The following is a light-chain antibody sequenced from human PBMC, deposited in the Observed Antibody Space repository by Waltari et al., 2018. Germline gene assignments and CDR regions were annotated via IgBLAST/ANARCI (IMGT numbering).Light chain of an antibody. Sequence: DIVMTQSPESLAVSLGERATINCQSSESVLYSSNNKNHLAWYQQQPGQPPKLLLYWASTRKSGVPDRFSGSGSETDFTLTVTSLQAEDVAVYYCQQYYSTPLTFGGGTKVEIK. CDR1: ESVLYSSNNKNH. V-gene: IGKV4-1*01. CDR2: WAS. CDR3: QQYYSTPLT. J-gene: IGKJ4*01.